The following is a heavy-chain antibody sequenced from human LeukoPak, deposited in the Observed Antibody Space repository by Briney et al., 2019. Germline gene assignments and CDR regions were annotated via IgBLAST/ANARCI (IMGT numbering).Heavy chain of an antibody. V-gene: IGHV5-51*01. J-gene: IGHJ4*02. D-gene: IGHD6-13*01. CDR2: IYPGDSDT. Sequence: GESLKISCKGSGYSFTSYWVGWVRQMPGKGLEWMGIIYPGDSDTRYSPSFQGQVTISADKSISTAYLQWSSLKASDTAMYYCAKLTSRYSSSWHFDYWGQGTLVTVSS. CDR1: GYSFTSYW. CDR3: AKLTSRYSSSWHFDY.